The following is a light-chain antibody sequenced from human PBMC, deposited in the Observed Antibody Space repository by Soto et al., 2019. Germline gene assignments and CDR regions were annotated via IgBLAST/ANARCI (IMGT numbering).Light chain of an antibody. J-gene: IGLJ1*01. V-gene: IGLV1-47*01. CDR2: KND. Sequence: QSVLTQPPSASGTPGQRGTISCSGSSSNIGKNSVYWYQQLPGTAPKLLIYKNDQRPSGVPDRFSGSKSGTSASLAISGLRSEDEADYYCAAWDDSLRAYVFGIGTKLTVL. CDR1: SSNIGKNS. CDR3: AAWDDSLRAYV.